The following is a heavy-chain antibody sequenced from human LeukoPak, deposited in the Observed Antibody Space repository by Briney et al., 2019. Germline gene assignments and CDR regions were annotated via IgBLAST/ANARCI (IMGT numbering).Heavy chain of an antibody. V-gene: IGHV3-15*01. CDR2: IKSTADGGAV. CDR1: RFTFSKAW. J-gene: IGHJ4*02. CDR3: TTVSFSVVSTTSGDY. Sequence: GGSLRPSCAASRFTFSKAWMSWVRQAPGKGLEWIGRIKSTADGGAVDYAAPVKGRFTVSRDDSQYTLYVEMNSLKTEDTAVYYCTTVSFSVVSTTSGDYWGQGTLVTVSS. D-gene: IGHD5/OR15-5a*01.